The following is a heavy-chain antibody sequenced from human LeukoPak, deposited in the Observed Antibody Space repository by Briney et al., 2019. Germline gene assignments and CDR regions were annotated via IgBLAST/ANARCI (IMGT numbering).Heavy chain of an antibody. CDR2: INSDGSST. Sequence: GGSLRLSCAASGFTFSNYWMHWVRQAPGKGLVWVSRINSDGSSTSYADSVKGRFTISRDNAKNTLYVQMNSLRAEDTAVYYCARGPYGSATDYWGQGTLVTVSS. CDR1: GFTFSNYW. V-gene: IGHV3-74*01. D-gene: IGHD3-10*01. J-gene: IGHJ4*02. CDR3: ARGPYGSATDY.